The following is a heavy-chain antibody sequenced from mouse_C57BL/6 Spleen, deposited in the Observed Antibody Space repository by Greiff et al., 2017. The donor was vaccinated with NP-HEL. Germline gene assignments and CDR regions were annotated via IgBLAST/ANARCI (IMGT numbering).Heavy chain of an antibody. Sequence: DVKLQESGPGLVKPSQSLSLTCSVTGYSITSGYYWNWIRQFPGNKLEWMGYISYDGSNNYNPSLKNRISITRDTSKNQFFLKLNSVTTEDTATYYCARVSSLVYYFDYWGQGTTLTVSS. CDR1: GYSITSGYY. D-gene: IGHD6-2*01. CDR2: ISYDGSN. V-gene: IGHV3-6*01. CDR3: ARVSSLVYYFDY. J-gene: IGHJ2*01.